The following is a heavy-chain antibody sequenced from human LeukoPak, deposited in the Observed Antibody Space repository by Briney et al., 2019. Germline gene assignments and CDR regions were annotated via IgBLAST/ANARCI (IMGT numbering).Heavy chain of an antibody. CDR3: AKHRNFGELSPFDY. V-gene: IGHV3-23*01. D-gene: IGHD3-10*01. J-gene: IGHJ4*02. CDR1: GFTFSSYS. CDR2: FSGSGGTT. Sequence: PGGSLRLSCAASGFTFSSYSMGRVCQAPGKGLVGVSTFSGSGGTTYYADSVKGRFTVARDNSKNTLYLQMNSLRTEDTAIYYCAKHRNFGELSPFDYWGQGTLVTVSS.